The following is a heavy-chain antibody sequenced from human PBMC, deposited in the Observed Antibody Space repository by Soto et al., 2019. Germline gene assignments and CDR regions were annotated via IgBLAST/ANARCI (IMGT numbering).Heavy chain of an antibody. Sequence: GGSLRLSCAASGFTFSDYYMSWIRQAPGKGLEWVSYISSSSSYTNYADSVKGRFTISRDNAKNSLYLQMNSLRAEDTAVYYCARVLARWELPHDAFDIWGQGTMVTVSS. J-gene: IGHJ3*02. V-gene: IGHV3-11*06. CDR1: GFTFSDYY. CDR2: ISSSSSYT. D-gene: IGHD1-26*01. CDR3: ARVLARWELPHDAFDI.